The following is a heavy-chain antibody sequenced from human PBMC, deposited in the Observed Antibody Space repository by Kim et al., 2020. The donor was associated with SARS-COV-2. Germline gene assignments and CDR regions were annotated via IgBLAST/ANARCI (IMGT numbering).Heavy chain of an antibody. CDR3: ARGDYYSY. D-gene: IGHD3-22*01. CDR2: DGSTT. V-gene: IGHV3-74*01. J-gene: IGHJ4*02. Sequence: DGSTTTYVDSVKGRFTIYRDNAKNTLYLQMNSLRAEDTAVYYCARGDYYSYWGQGTLVTVSS.